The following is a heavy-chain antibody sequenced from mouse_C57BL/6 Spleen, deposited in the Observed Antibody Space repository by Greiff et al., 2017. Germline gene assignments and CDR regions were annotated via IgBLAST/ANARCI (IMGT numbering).Heavy chain of an antibody. D-gene: IGHD2-3*01. CDR2: IYPGDGDT. CDR3: APYDGYYVPFAY. CDR1: GYAFSSYW. J-gene: IGHJ3*01. Sequence: QVQLKESVAELVKPGASVKISCKASGYAFSSYWMNWVKQRPGKGLEWIGQIYPGDGDTNYNGKFKGKATLTADKSSSTAYMQLSSLTSEDSAVYFCAPYDGYYVPFAYWCQGTLVTVSA. V-gene: IGHV1-80*01.